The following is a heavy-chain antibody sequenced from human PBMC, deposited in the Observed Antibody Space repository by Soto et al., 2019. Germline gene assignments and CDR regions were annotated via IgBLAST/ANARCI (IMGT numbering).Heavy chain of an antibody. J-gene: IGHJ4*02. D-gene: IGHD6-13*01. CDR1: GFTVSSNY. Sequence: PGGSLRLSCAASGFTVSSNYMSWVRQAPGKGLEWVSVIYSGGSTYYADSVKGRFTISRHNSKNTLYLQMNSLRAEDTAVYYCNLLRYRIAAAGTLFDYWGQGTLVTVSS. CDR2: IYSGGST. CDR3: NLLRYRIAAAGTLFDY. V-gene: IGHV3-53*04.